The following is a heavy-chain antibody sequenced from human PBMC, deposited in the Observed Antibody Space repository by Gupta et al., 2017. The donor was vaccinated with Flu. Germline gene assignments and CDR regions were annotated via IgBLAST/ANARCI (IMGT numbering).Heavy chain of an antibody. CDR1: GFTFGDYA. Sequence: EVQLVESGGGLVQPGRSLRLSCTASGFTFGDYAMNWFRQAPGKGLEWVGFIRSEAYGGTTEYAASVKGRFTISRDDSKSIPYLQMNSLKNEDTAVYYCTRLYGDYNYFDYWGQGTLVTVSA. J-gene: IGHJ4*02. CDR2: IRSEAYGGTT. CDR3: TRLYGDYNYFDY. D-gene: IGHD4-17*01. V-gene: IGHV3-49*03.